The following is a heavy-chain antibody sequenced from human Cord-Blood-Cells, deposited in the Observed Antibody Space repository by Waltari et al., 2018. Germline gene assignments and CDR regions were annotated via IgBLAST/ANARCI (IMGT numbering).Heavy chain of an antibody. CDR1: GGSISSSSYY. V-gene: IGHV4-39*01. Sequence: QLQLQESGPGLVKPSETLSLTCTVSGGSISSSSYYWGWIRQPPGKGLEWIGSIYYSGSTYYNPSLKSRVTISVDTSKNQFSLKLSSVTAADTAVYYCARPLNCSSTSCYKSAVYYFDYWGQGTLVTVSS. D-gene: IGHD2-2*02. J-gene: IGHJ4*02. CDR3: ARPLNCSSTSCYKSAVYYFDY. CDR2: IYYSGST.